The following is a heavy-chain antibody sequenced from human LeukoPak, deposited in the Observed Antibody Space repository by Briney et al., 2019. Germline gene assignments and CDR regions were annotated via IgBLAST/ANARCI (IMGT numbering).Heavy chain of an antibody. J-gene: IGHJ3*01. D-gene: IGHD3-22*01. CDR1: GNSFNTYW. Sequence: GEPLKISCKGSGNSFNTYWIGWVRQMPGKGLEWMGIIYPDDSDIRYSPSFQGQVTISADKSISTAYLQWSSLKASDTAMYYCAREYYYDSSGYDAFDLWGQGTMVTVSS. V-gene: IGHV5-51*01. CDR3: AREYYYDSSGYDAFDL. CDR2: IYPDDSDI.